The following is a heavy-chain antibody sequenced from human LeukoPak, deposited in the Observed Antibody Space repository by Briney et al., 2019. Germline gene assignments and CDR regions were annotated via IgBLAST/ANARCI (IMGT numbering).Heavy chain of an antibody. Sequence: PGGSLRLSCAASGFTFSSYWMHWVRQAPGKGLVWVSRINSDGSTTNYADYVKGRFTISRDNAKNTLYLQMQSLRAEDTAVYYCAKVEWRGNAFDIWGQGTMVTVSS. J-gene: IGHJ3*02. V-gene: IGHV3-74*01. CDR2: INSDGSTT. CDR3: AKVEWRGNAFDI. D-gene: IGHD3-3*01. CDR1: GFTFSSYW.